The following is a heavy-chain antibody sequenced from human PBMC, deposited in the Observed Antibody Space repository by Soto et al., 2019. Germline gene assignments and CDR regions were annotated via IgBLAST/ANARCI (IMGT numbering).Heavy chain of an antibody. J-gene: IGHJ4*02. D-gene: IGHD3-3*01. CDR3: ARDPQRGDGHNFDD. V-gene: IGHV3-11*01. CDR1: GPPFRDHF. CDR2: IENTGTK. Sequence: GGSLRLSCAASGPPFRDHFMNWVRQAPGKGLEWVSCIENTGTKYYADSVKGRFTISRDNAKNLLYLQMSSLTAEDTAIYYCARDPQRGDGHNFDDWGQGTLVTVSS.